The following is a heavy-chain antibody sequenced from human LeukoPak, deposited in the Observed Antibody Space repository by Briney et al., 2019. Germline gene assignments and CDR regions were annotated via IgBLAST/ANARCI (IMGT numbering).Heavy chain of an antibody. CDR1: GGSFSGYY. Sequence: SETLSLTCAVYGGSFSGYYWSWIRQPPGKGLAWIGEINHSGSTNYNPSLKSRVTISVDTSKNQFSLKLSSVTAADTAVYYCARGRYSSGWYFLHAFDIWGQGTMVTVSS. J-gene: IGHJ3*02. CDR2: INHSGST. D-gene: IGHD6-19*01. CDR3: ARGRYSSGWYFLHAFDI. V-gene: IGHV4-34*01.